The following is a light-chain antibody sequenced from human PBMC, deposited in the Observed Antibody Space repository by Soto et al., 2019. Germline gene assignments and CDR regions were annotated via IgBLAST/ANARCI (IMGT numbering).Light chain of an antibody. CDR2: AAS. CDR3: QQGHSNPRT. Sequence: DIQLTQSPSSLSACVGDRVTITCRASQSISTYLNWYQQIPGKAPKLLIYAASTLQSGVPSRFSGGGSGTDFTLTISSLQPEDFATYFCQQGHSNPRTFGQGTKLEI. V-gene: IGKV1-39*01. CDR1: QSISTY. J-gene: IGKJ2*01.